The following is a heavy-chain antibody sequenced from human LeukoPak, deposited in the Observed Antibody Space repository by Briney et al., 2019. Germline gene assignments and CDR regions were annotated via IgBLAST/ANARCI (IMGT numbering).Heavy chain of an antibody. D-gene: IGHD2-15*01. V-gene: IGHV4-38-2*02. J-gene: IGHJ4*02. CDR1: GYSISSGYY. CDR2: IYHSGST. CDR3: AREAVVAATRMAWD. Sequence: SETLSLTCTVSGYSISSGYYWGWIRQPPGKGLEWIGSIYHSGSTYCNPSLKSRVTISVDTSKNQFSLKLSSVTAADTAVYYCAREAVVAATRMAWDWGQGTLVTVSS.